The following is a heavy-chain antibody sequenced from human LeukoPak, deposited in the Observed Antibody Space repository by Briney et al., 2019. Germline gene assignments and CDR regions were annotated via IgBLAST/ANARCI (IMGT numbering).Heavy chain of an antibody. D-gene: IGHD3-16*01. Sequence: ASVKVSCKASGYTFNTYGITWVRQAPGQGLEWMGRINPNSGGTDYAQKFQGRVTMTRDTSISTAYMELSSLRSDDTAVYYCARVRAPSFAQGGFDYWGQGTLVTVSS. CDR1: GYTFNTYG. V-gene: IGHV1-2*02. CDR2: INPNSGGT. CDR3: ARVRAPSFAQGGFDY. J-gene: IGHJ4*02.